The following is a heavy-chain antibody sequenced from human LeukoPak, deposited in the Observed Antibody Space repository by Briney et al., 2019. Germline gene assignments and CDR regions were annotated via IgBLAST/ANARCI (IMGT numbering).Heavy chain of an antibody. Sequence: ASVKVSCKASGYTFTSYGISWVRQAPGQGLEWMGWISAYNGNTNYAQKLQGRVTMNTNTSTSTDYMELRSLRSDDTAVYYCARDFLSGSYYRGAFDIWGQGTMVTVSS. D-gene: IGHD1-26*01. CDR3: ARDFLSGSYYRGAFDI. J-gene: IGHJ3*02. CDR2: ISAYNGNT. CDR1: GYTFTSYG. V-gene: IGHV1-18*01.